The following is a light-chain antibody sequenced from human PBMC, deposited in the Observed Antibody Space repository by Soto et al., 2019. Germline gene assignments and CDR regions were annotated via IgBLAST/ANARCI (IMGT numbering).Light chain of an antibody. Sequence: EIVLTHSPGSLSLSPGERATLSCRASQTVTSAYLAWYQQRLGQAPRPLIYGASSRATGIPDRFSGSGSGTDFTLTITRLEPEDLAVYYCQQYGSSPLTFGGGTKVEIK. CDR1: QTVTSAY. CDR3: QQYGSSPLT. J-gene: IGKJ4*01. V-gene: IGKV3-20*01. CDR2: GAS.